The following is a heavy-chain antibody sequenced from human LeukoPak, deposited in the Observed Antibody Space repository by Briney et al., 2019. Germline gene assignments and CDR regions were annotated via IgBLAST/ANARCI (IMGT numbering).Heavy chain of an antibody. V-gene: IGHV1-18*01. CDR3: ARGGPVGATAFDI. D-gene: IGHD1-26*01. J-gene: IGHJ3*02. Sequence: ASVKVSCKASGYTFTSYGISWVRQAPGQGLEWMGWISAYNGNTNYAQKLQGRVTMTRNTSISTAYMELSSLRSEDTAVYYCARGGPVGATAFDIWGQGTMVTVSS. CDR1: GYTFTSYG. CDR2: ISAYNGNT.